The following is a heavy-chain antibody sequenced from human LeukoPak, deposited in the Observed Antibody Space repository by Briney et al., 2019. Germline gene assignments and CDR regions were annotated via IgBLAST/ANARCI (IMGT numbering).Heavy chain of an antibody. CDR1: GFTFSSYG. CDR3: EKALYNYYDSSGHFDY. J-gene: IGHJ4*02. V-gene: IGHV3-30*18. D-gene: IGHD3-22*01. Sequence: GGSLRLSCAASGFTFSSYGMHWVRQAPGKGLEWVAVISNDGNNKYYTDSVKGRFTISRDNSKNTLYLQMNRLRAEDTAVYSCEKALYNYYDSSGHFDYWGQGTLVTVSS. CDR2: ISNDGNNK.